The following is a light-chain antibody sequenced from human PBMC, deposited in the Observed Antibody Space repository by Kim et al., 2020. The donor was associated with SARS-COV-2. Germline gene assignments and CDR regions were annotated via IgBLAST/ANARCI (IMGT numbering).Light chain of an antibody. J-gene: IGLJ2*01. CDR1: PGVVPSGHF. Sequence: PAGTVTLTCDSRPGVVPSGHFPYWFQHKPGQAPRTLIYDISGKHSWTPARFSGSLLGGKAALTLSGAQPEDEADYYCLLSYSDARVFGGGTQLTVL. CDR3: LLSYSDARV. CDR2: DIS. V-gene: IGLV7-46*01.